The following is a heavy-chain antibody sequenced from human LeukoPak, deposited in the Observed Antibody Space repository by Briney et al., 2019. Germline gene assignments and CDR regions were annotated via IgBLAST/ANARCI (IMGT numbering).Heavy chain of an antibody. CDR1: GYTFTSYY. D-gene: IGHD4-17*01. J-gene: IGHJ6*02. V-gene: IGHV1-46*01. CDR3: ARDSSKDYGDYGSYGMDV. CDR2: INPSGGST. Sequence: GASVKVSCKASGYTFTSYYMHWVRQAPGQGLEWMGIINPSGGSTSYAQKFRGRVTMTRDTSTSTVYMELSSLRSEDTAVYYCARDSSKDYGDYGSYGMDVWGQGTTVTVSS.